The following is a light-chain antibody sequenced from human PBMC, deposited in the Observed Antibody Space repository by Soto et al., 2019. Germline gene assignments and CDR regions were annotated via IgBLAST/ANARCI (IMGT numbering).Light chain of an antibody. CDR1: QSVSNNY. CDR2: GSS. V-gene: IGKV3-20*01. J-gene: IGKJ2*01. CDR3: QQYGSATPYT. Sequence: EVVLTQSQGTLSLSPGERATLSCRASQSVSNNYFAWYQQKPGQAPRLLIFGSSDRATGIPDRFSGSGSGTDFTLTISRLEPEDVAVYYCQQYGSATPYTFGQGTKLEIK.